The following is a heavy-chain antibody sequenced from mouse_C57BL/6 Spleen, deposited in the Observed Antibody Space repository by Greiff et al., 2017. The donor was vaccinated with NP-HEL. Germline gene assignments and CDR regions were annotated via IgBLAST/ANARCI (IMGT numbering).Heavy chain of an antibody. J-gene: IGHJ2*01. V-gene: IGHV1-82*01. D-gene: IGHD1-1*01. CDR3: AKYYYGSSHYYFDY. CDR1: GYAFSSSW. Sequence: VKLMESGPELVKPGASVKISCKASGYAFSSSWMNWVKQRPGKGLEWIGRIYPGDGDTNYNGKFKGKATLTADKSSSTAYMQLSSLTSEDSAVYFCAKYYYGSSHYYFDYWGQGTTLTVSS. CDR2: IYPGDGDT.